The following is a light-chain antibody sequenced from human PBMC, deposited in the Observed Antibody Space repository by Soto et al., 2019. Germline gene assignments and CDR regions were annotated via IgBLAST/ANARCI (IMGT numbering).Light chain of an antibody. CDR2: AAS. V-gene: IGKV1-9*01. CDR1: QGISSN. CDR3: KKFNSYPIT. Sequence: IKVTQSPSNLSAYLGERXTIXXXASQGISSNLAWYQQKPGKANKLLIYAASTLQSGVPSRFSGSGSGTEFTLTISSLQPEEFATYYCKKFNSYPITVGKGTRLEIK. J-gene: IGKJ5*01.